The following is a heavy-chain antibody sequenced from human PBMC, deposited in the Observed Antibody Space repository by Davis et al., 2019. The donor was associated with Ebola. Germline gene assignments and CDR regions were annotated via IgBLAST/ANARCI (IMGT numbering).Heavy chain of an antibody. Sequence: PGGSLRLSCAASGFTFSSYGMHWVRQAPGKGLEWVAVIWYDGSNKYYVDSVKGRFTISRDNAKNSLYLQMNSLRAEDTAVYYCARVQWGPMVVDYWGQGTLVTVSS. CDR1: GFTFSSYG. CDR2: IWYDGSNK. CDR3: ARVQWGPMVVDY. V-gene: IGHV3-33*01. J-gene: IGHJ4*02. D-gene: IGHD1-26*01.